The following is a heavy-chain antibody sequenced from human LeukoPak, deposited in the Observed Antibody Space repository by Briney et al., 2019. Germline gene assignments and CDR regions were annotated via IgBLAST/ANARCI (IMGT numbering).Heavy chain of an antibody. Sequence: GESLKISCKGSGYSFTSYWIGWVRQMPGKGLEWMGIIYPGDSDTRYSPSFQGQVTISADKSLSTAYLQWSSLKASDTAMYYCARTYYYDSSGYSPQFDYWGQGTLVTVSS. CDR1: GYSFTSYW. CDR2: IYPGDSDT. J-gene: IGHJ4*02. V-gene: IGHV5-51*01. D-gene: IGHD3-22*01. CDR3: ARTYYYDSSGYSPQFDY.